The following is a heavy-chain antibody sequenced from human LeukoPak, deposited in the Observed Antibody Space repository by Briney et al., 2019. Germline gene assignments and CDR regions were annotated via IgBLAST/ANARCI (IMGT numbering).Heavy chain of an antibody. J-gene: IGHJ6*02. V-gene: IGHV4-59*01. CDR2: IYYSGST. D-gene: IGHD2-15*01. CDR1: GGSISSYY. CDR3: ARYKDYCSGGSCYGGVYYYYGMDV. Sequence: PSETLSLTCTVSGGSISSYYWSWIRQPPGKGLEWIGYIYYSGSTNYNPSLKSRVTISVDTSKDQFSLKLSSVTAADTAVYYCARYKDYCSGGSCYGGVYYYYGMDVWGQGTTVTVSS.